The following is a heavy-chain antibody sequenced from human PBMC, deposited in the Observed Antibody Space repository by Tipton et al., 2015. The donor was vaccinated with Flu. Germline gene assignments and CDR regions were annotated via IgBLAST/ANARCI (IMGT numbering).Heavy chain of an antibody. D-gene: IGHD2-8*02. V-gene: IGHV4-39*07. Sequence: TLSLTCTVSGGSISSSSHYWGWIRQPPGKGLEWIGSIYHSGSTYYNPSLKSRVTISVDTSKNQFSLKLGSVTAGDTAVYYCARRDCAGGMCYSRVYDAFDIWGQGTLVTVSS. CDR3: ARRDCAGGMCYSRVYDAFDI. J-gene: IGHJ3*02. CDR1: GGSISSSSHY. CDR2: IYHSGST.